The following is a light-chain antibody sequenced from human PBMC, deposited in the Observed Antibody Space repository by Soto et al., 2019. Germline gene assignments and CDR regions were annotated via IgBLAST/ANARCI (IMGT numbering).Light chain of an antibody. V-gene: IGLV2-14*01. J-gene: IGLJ1*01. Sequence: QSVLTQPASVSGSPGQSITISCTGTSSDVGAYNYVSWYQQQPGKAPKLMISEVSNRPSGVSNRFSGSKSGNTASLIISGLQAEDEADYYCCSFTSITTYVFGNGTKVTVL. CDR3: CSFTSITTYV. CDR1: SSDVGAYNY. CDR2: EVS.